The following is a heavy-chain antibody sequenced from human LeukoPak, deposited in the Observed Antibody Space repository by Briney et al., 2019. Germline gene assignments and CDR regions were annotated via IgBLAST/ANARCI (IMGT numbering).Heavy chain of an antibody. D-gene: IGHD3-3*01. J-gene: IGHJ6*02. V-gene: IGHV3-30*18. Sequence: GGSLRLSCAASGFTFSSYGMHWARQAPGKGLEWVAVISYDGSNKYYADSVKGRFTISRDNSKNTLYLQMNSLRAEDTAVYYCAKDEEVTIFGVVSAYYYYYYGMDVWGQGTTVTVSS. CDR1: GFTFSSYG. CDR2: ISYDGSNK. CDR3: AKDEEVTIFGVVSAYYYYYYGMDV.